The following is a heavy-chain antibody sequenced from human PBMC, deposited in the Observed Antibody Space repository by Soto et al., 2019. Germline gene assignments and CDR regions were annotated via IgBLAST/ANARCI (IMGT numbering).Heavy chain of an antibody. J-gene: IGHJ6*02. Sequence: GGSLRLSCAASGFTFSSYAMHWVRQAPGKGLEWVAVISYDGSNKYYADSVKGRFTISRDNSKNTLYLQMNSLRAEDTAVYYCARDRVGGTALTYGMDVWGQGTTVTVSS. D-gene: IGHD3-3*01. CDR2: ISYDGSNK. CDR1: GFTFSSYA. CDR3: ARDRVGGTALTYGMDV. V-gene: IGHV3-30-3*01.